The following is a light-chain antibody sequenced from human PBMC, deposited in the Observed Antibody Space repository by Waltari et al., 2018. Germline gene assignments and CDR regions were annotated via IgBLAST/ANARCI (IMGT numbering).Light chain of an antibody. CDR3: QQYSSFST. J-gene: IGKJ2*01. CDR2: MAS. Sequence: DIQMTQSPSTLSASVGDRVTNSCRASQSVGTWLAWYQQKPGKAPKLLIYMASSLESGVPSRFSGSGSGTEFTLTISSLQPDDFATYSCQQYSSFSTFGQGTKLDI. CDR1: QSVGTW. V-gene: IGKV1-5*03.